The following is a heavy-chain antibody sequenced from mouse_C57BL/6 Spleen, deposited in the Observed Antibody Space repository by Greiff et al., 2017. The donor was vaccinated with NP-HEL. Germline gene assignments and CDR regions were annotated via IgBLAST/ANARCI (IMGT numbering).Heavy chain of an antibody. CDR1: GYTFTSYW. CDR2: IDPSDSYT. D-gene: IGHD1-1*01. V-gene: IGHV1-59*01. CDR3: AREATDYFDY. J-gene: IGHJ2*01. Sequence: QVQLQQPGAELVRPGTSVKLSCKASGYTFTSYWMHWVKQRPGQGLEWIGVIDPSDSYTNYNQKFKGKATLTVDTSSSTAYMQLSSLTSEDSAVYYCAREATDYFDYWGQGTTLTVSS.